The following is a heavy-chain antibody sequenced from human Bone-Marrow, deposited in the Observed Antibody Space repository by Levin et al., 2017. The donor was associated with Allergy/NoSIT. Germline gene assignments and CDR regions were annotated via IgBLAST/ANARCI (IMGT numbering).Heavy chain of an antibody. CDR1: GFTFRSYA. D-gene: IGHD4-17*01. Sequence: GGSLRLSCAASGFTFRSYAMHWVRQAPGKGLEWVALISYDESNKYYADSVKGRFTISRDNSKNTLYLQLNSLRPEDTAVYYCARRSDFGDHYFDYWGQGTLVTVSS. V-gene: IGHV3-30-3*01. CDR3: ARRSDFGDHYFDY. CDR2: ISYDESNK. J-gene: IGHJ4*02.